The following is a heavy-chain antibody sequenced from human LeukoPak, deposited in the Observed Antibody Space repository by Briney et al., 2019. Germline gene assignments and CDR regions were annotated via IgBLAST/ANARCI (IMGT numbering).Heavy chain of an antibody. D-gene: IGHD3-10*01. CDR2: ISGDGGST. CDR1: GFTFDDYA. CDR3: AKAGGYYYGSGSCPDY. Sequence: GGSLRLSCAASGFTFDDYAMHWVRQAPGKGLEWVSLISGDGGSTYYADPVKGRFTISRDNSKNSLYLQMNSLRTEDTALYYCAKAGGYYYGSGSCPDYWGQGTLVTVSS. V-gene: IGHV3-43*02. J-gene: IGHJ4*02.